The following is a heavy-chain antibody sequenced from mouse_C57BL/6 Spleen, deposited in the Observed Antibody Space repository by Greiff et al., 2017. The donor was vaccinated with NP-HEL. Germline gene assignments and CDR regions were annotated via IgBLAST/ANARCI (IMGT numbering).Heavy chain of an antibody. CDR3: ARPLWDYDWYFDV. Sequence: QVQLQQPGAELVMPGASVKLSCKASGYTFTSYWMHWVKQRPGQGLEWIGEIDPSDSYTTYNQKFKGKSTLTVDKSSSTAYMQLSSLTSEDSAVYYCARPLWDYDWYFDVWGTGTTVTVSS. V-gene: IGHV1-69*01. CDR2: IDPSDSYT. CDR1: GYTFTSYW. D-gene: IGHD2-4*01. J-gene: IGHJ1*03.